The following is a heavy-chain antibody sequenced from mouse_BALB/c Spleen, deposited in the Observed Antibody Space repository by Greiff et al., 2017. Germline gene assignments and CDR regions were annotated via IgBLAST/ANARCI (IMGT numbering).Heavy chain of an antibody. CDR3: ARGYGYGGAWFAY. J-gene: IGHJ3*01. D-gene: IGHD2-2*01. Sequence: EVHLVESGGGLVQPGGSLRLSCATSGFTFTDYYMSWVRQPPGKALEWLGFIRNKANGYTTEYSASVKGRFTISRDNSQSILYLQMNTLRAEDSATYYCARGYGYGGAWFAYWGQGTLVTVSA. CDR1: GFTFTDYY. CDR2: IRNKANGYTT. V-gene: IGHV7-3*02.